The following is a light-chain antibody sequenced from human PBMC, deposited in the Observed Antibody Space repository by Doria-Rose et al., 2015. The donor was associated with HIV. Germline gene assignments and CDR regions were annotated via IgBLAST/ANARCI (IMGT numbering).Light chain of an antibody. CDR3: QQSYSTPWT. Sequence: QSPSSLSASVGDRVTITCRASQSISSYLNWYQQKPGKAPKLLIYAASSLQSGVPSRFSGSGSGTDFTLTISSLQPEDFATYYCQQSYSTPWTFGQGTKVEIK. CDR2: AAS. J-gene: IGKJ1*01. V-gene: IGKV1-39*01. CDR1: QSISSY.